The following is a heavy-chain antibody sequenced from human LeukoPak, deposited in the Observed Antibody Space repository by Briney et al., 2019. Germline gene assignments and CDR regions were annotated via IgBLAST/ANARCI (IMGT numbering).Heavy chain of an antibody. Sequence: PGGSLRLSCAASGFTFSDYYMSWIRQAPGKGLEWVSVIYSGGSTYYADSVKGRFTISRDNSKNTLYLQMNSLRAEDTAMYYRAREIELGESSGDEDAFDIWGQGTMVTVSS. V-gene: IGHV3-53*01. D-gene: IGHD2-15*01. CDR2: IYSGGST. CDR3: AREIELGESSGDEDAFDI. CDR1: GFTFSDYY. J-gene: IGHJ3*02.